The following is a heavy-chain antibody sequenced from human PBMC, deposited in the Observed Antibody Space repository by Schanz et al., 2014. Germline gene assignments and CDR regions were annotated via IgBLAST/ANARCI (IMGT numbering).Heavy chain of an antibody. CDR3: AKSYDTSGYSGFDY. J-gene: IGHJ4*02. CDR1: GFTFSSYG. V-gene: IGHV3-30*18. D-gene: IGHD3-22*01. Sequence: QVQLVGSGGGVVQPGRSLRLSCATSGFTFSSYGMHWVRQAPGRGLEWVAVISYHGSERYYADSVKGRFTISRDNSKNTLYLQMNSLRTEDTAVYFCAKSYDTSGYSGFDYWGQGTLVTVSS. CDR2: ISYHGSER.